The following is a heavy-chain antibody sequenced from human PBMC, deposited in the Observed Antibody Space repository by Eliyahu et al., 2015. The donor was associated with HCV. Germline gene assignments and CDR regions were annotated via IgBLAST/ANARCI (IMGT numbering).Heavy chain of an antibody. CDR3: ARDSGVRGDYRGLDYYYYYGMDV. CDR1: GFTFSXXS. CDR2: ISXSSXTI. V-gene: IGHV3-48*02. J-gene: IGHJ6*04. D-gene: IGHD4-17*01. Sequence: EVQLVESGGGLVQPGGSLRLXCAAXGFTFSXXSMNWVRXAPGKGLEWVSYISXSSXTIYYAXSVKGRFTISRDNAKNSLYLQMNSLRDEDTAVYYCARDSGVRGDYRGLDYYYYYGMDVWGKGTTVTVSS.